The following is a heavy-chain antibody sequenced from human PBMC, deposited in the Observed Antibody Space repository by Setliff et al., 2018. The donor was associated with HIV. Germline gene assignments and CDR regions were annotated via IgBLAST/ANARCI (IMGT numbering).Heavy chain of an antibody. V-gene: IGHV4-31*03. CDR3: AGGRYFRDIRDSRFDF. D-gene: IGHD3-9*01. J-gene: IGHJ4*02. CDR2: MYHSGST. Sequence: PSETLSLTCSVSGVSITTDGYYWSWIRHYPGKGLEWIGYMYHSGSTYYNASLASRLIMSLDPSMNQFSLKLNSMTAADTAMYYCAGGRYFRDIRDSRFDFWGQGMLVTVSS. CDR1: GVSITTDGYY.